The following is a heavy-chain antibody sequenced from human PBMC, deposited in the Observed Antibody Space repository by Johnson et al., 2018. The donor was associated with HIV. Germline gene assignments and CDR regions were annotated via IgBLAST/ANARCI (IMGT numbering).Heavy chain of an antibody. Sequence: EVQLVESGGGLVQPGGSLRLSCAASGFTFSSYWMSWVRQAPGKGLEWVANIKQDGSEKYYVDSVKGRFTISRDNAKNSRYLQMNSLRAEDTALYYCARDGNDGSPGNDALDIWGQGTIVTVSS. CDR1: GFTFSSYW. V-gene: IGHV3-7*05. CDR2: IKQDGSEK. J-gene: IGHJ3*02. CDR3: ARDGNDGSPGNDALDI. D-gene: IGHD1-14*01.